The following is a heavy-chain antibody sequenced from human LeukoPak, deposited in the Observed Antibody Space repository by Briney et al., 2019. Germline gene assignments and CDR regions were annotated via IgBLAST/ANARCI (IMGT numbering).Heavy chain of an antibody. V-gene: IGHV3-23*01. CDR2: FSNRGGIT. CDR1: GFPFRSFP. Sequence: GGPVRLPCAPSGFPFRSFPLSGARGAPGRGGGGVSTFSNRGGITYYADSVKGRFTISRDDSENTLSLQMNSLRAEDTAVYYCAKGRPSYNYNDNSAYHYDVFDMWGQGTMVTVSS. J-gene: IGHJ3*02. CDR3: AKGRPSYNYNDNSAYHYDVFDM. D-gene: IGHD3-22*01.